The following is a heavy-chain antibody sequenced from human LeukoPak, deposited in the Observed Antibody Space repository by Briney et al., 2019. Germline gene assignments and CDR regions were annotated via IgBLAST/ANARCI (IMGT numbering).Heavy chain of an antibody. J-gene: IGHJ4*02. D-gene: IGHD3-10*01. CDR3: AAEGQRLLGY. Sequence: ASVKVSCKVYGDTLTELSTHWVRQAPGKGLEWMGGFDPEHGEAIYAQTFQGRMTITEDTSTESAYMELSSLTSDDAAVYYCAAEGQRLLGYWGQGTLVTVSS. CDR2: FDPEHGEA. V-gene: IGHV1-24*01. CDR1: GDTLTELS.